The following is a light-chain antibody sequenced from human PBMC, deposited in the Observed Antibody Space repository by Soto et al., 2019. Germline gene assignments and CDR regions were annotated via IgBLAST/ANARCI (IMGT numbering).Light chain of an antibody. Sequence: QAVVTQPPSVSGAPGQRVTISCTGNSSNLGAGYDVHWYRQLPGAVPKLVIFGNRNRPSGVPERFSGSKSGTSASLAITGLQAEDEADYYCQAYDYSLTASVFGGGTKLTVL. CDR1: SSNLGAGYD. CDR3: QAYDYSLTASV. CDR2: GNR. J-gene: IGLJ3*02. V-gene: IGLV1-40*01.